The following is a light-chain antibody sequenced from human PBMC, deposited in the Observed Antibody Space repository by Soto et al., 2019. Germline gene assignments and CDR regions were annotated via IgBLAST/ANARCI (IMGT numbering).Light chain of an antibody. Sequence: DIQMTQSPSSLSASVGDRVTITCRASQSITGYLNWYQQKPGKAPKLLIYAASSLQSGVPSRFSGSGYGTDFTLTISSLQRDDFATYFCQQSLGIPYTFGQGTRLETK. V-gene: IGKV1-39*01. CDR3: QQSLGIPYT. J-gene: IGKJ2*01. CDR2: AAS. CDR1: QSITGY.